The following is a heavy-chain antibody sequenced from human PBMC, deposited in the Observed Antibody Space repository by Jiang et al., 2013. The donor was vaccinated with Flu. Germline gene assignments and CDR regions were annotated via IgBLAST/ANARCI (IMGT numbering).Heavy chain of an antibody. V-gene: IGHV4-59*01. CDR3: ARVGYDSSGYYLNFDY. Sequence: SSYYWSWIRQPPGRDWSGLGISITVGAPTTTPTLKSRVTISVDTSKNQFSLKLSSVTAADTAVYYCARVGYDSSGYYLNFDYWGQGTLVTVSS. CDR2: SITVGAP. D-gene: IGHD3-22*01. J-gene: IGHJ4*02. CDR1: SSYY.